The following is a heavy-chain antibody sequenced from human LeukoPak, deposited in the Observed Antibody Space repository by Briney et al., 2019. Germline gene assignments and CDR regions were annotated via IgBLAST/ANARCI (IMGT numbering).Heavy chain of an antibody. D-gene: IGHD5-24*01. CDR1: GGSINSGGYY. J-gene: IGHJ4*02. CDR3: ARGSREMAAIFDY. CDR2: MYTNGNT. Sequence: SQTLSLICTVSGGSINSGGYYWTWIRQHPGKGLEWIGRMYTNGNTNYNPSLKSRVTMSVDTSKYQFSLKLSSVTAADTAVYYCARGSREMAAIFDYWGQGTLITVSS. V-gene: IGHV4-61*02.